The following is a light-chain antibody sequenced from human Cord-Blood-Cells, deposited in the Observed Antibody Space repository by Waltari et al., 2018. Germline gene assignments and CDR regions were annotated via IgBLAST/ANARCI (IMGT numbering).Light chain of an antibody. CDR2: EGS. J-gene: IGLJ2*01. V-gene: IGLV2-23*01. CDR3: CSYAGSSMV. Sequence: QSALTQPASVSGSPGQSITISCTGTSSDVGSYNLVSWYQQHPGKAPKLMFYEGSKRPSGVSNRFSGSKSGNTASLTISGLQAEDEADYYCCSYAGSSMVFGGGTKLTVL. CDR1: SSDVGSYNL.